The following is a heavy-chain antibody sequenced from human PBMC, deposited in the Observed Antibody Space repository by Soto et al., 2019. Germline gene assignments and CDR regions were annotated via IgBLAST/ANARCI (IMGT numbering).Heavy chain of an antibody. CDR1: GGTFNNYA. CDR3: AREWGLLPYYVMNV. D-gene: IGHD7-27*01. V-gene: IGHV1-69*13. J-gene: IGHJ6*02. Sequence: SVKVSCKTSGGTFNNYAIYWVRQAPGQGLDWMGGLIPLFNTPNYAQQFQGRVTITAAESTSTAYMELRSLRSEDTAVYFCAREWGLLPYYVMNVWGHGTAVTVSS. CDR2: LIPLFNTP.